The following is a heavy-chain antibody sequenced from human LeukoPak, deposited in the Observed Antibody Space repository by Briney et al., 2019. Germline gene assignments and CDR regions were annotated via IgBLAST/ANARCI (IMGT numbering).Heavy chain of an antibody. J-gene: IGHJ3*02. CDR2: ISGGGAKR. CDR1: GFSFSSYT. V-gene: IGHV3-23*01. Sequence: GGSLRLSCAASGFSFSSYTMNWVRQAPGKGLEWVSYISGGGAKRHYSDSVKGRFTISRDNPKNTLYLQINNLRAEDTAMYYCAKCSAGYYNDAFDIWGRGTMVTVSS. CDR3: AKCSAGYYNDAFDI. D-gene: IGHD3-10*02.